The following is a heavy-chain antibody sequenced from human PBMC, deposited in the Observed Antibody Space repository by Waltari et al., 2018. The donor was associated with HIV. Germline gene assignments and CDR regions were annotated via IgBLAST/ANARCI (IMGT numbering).Heavy chain of an antibody. CDR1: GYTFAGYY. CDR3: ARDRVDYYYYYGMDV. Sequence: QVQLVQSGAEVKKPGASVKVSCKASGYTFAGYYMPWVHLAPGQGLEWMVWINPNSGGTNYAQKFQGRVTMTRDTSISTAYMELSRLRSDDTAVYYCARDRVDYYYYYGMDVWGQGTTVTVSS. D-gene: IGHD2-15*01. CDR2: INPNSGGT. J-gene: IGHJ6*02. V-gene: IGHV1-2*02.